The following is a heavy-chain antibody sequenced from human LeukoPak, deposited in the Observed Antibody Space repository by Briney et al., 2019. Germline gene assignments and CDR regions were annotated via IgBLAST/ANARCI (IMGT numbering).Heavy chain of an antibody. J-gene: IGHJ4*02. Sequence: GASVKVSCKASGGTFSSYAISWVRQAPGQGLEWMGGIIPIFGTANYAQKFQCRVTITADESTSTAYMELSSLRSEDTAVYYCARGPDYGGNSLWGQGTLVTVSS. V-gene: IGHV1-69*13. D-gene: IGHD4-23*01. CDR3: ARGPDYGGNSL. CDR1: GGTFSSYA. CDR2: IIPIFGTA.